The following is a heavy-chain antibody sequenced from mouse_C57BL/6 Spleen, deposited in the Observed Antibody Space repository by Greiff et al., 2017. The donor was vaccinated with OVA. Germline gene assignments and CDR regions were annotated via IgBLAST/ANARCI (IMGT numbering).Heavy chain of an antibody. CDR3: TRLKIYAFDY. J-gene: IGHJ2*01. CDR2: IDPETGGT. Sequence: VHLVESGAELVRPGASVTLSCKASGYTFTDYEMHWVKQTPVHGLEWIGAIDPETGGTAYNQKFKGKAILTADKSSSTAYMELRSLTSEDSAVYYCTRLKIYAFDYWGQGTTLTVSS. V-gene: IGHV1-15*01. D-gene: IGHD1-1*01. CDR1: GYTFTDYE.